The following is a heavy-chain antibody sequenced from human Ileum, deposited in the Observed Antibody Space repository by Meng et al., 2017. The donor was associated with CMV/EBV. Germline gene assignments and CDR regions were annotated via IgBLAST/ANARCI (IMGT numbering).Heavy chain of an antibody. D-gene: IGHD4-17*01. J-gene: IGHJ4*02. V-gene: IGHV3-23*01. CDR2: IRGSGGDT. CDR3: ATRTVTASFDY. CDR1: GPTFITYA. Sequence: SCASSGPTFITYAMCWLRRAPGTGLEWVSGIRGSGGDTYYADSVKGRFTISRDNSKNTLYLQMNSLRVEDTAVYYCATRTVTASFDYWGQGTLVTVSS.